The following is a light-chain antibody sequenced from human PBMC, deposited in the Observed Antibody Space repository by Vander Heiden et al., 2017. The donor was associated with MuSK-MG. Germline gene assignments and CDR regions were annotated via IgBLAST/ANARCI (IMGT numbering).Light chain of an antibody. Sequence: QSALTRPASVSGSPGQSITIPSTGTSRDVGGYHYVSWFPQHPVKPPQRLVYDVSTRPSGLSIRFSVSKSGNTASLTISGLQAEDDADYYCSSYTSSSTLVFGGGTKLTVL. CDR3: SSYTSSSTLV. CDR2: DVS. V-gene: IGLV2-14*01. J-gene: IGLJ2*01. CDR1: SRDVGGYHY.